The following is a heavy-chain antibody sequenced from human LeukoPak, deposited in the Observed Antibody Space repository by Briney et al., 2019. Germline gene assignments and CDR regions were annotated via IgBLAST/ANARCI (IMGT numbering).Heavy chain of an antibody. CDR3: ARGVGVVIKSYFDY. D-gene: IGHD3-3*01. CDR2: IYTSGST. CDR1: GGSISSGSYY. V-gene: IGHV4-61*02. J-gene: IGHJ4*02. Sequence: SQTLSLTCTVSGGSISSGSYYWSWIRQPAGKGLEWIGRIYTSGSTNYNPSLKSRVTISVDTSKNQFSLKLSSVTAADTAVYYCARGVGVVIKSYFDYWGQGTLVTVSS.